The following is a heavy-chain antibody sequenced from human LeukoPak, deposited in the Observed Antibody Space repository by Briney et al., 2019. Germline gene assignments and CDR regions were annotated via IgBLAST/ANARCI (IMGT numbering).Heavy chain of an antibody. CDR3: ASDSYYYDSSAKSGWFDP. Sequence: SETLSLTCTVSGGSISSGGYYWSWIRQHPGKGLEWIGYIYYSGSTYYNPSLKSRVTISVDTSKNQFSLKLSSVTAADTAVYYCASDSYYYDSSAKSGWFDPWGQGTLVTVSS. CDR2: IYYSGST. J-gene: IGHJ5*02. CDR1: GGSISSGGYY. V-gene: IGHV4-31*03. D-gene: IGHD3-22*01.